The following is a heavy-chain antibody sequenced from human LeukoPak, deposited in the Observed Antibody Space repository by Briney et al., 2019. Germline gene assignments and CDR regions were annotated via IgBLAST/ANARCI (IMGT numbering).Heavy chain of an antibody. CDR2: MNPNSGNT. J-gene: IGHJ3*02. D-gene: IGHD4-23*01. Sequence: ASVKVSCKASGYTFTSYDINWVRQATGQGLEWMGWMNPNSGNTGYAQKFQGRVTITRNTSISTAYMELSSLRSEDTAVYYCAGGGEVVTAGAFDTGGQGTMVTVSS. V-gene: IGHV1-8*03. CDR1: GYTFTSYD. CDR3: AGGGEVVTAGAFDT.